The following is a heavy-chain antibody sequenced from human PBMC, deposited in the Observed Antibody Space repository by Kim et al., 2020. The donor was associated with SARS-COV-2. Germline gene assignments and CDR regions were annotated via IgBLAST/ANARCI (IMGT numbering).Heavy chain of an antibody. V-gene: IGHV3-23*01. CDR2: ICGSGGDT. D-gene: IGHD6-13*01. J-gene: IGHJ4*02. CDR1: GFTFSTYA. Sequence: GGSLRLSCAASGFTFSTYAMSWVRQAPGKGLEWVSRICGSGGDTNYADSVKGRFTISRDKAKNTLYLQMDSLRAEDTAVYYCAKAVAAAGGNYFDYWGQGTLVTVSS. CDR3: AKAVAAAGGNYFDY.